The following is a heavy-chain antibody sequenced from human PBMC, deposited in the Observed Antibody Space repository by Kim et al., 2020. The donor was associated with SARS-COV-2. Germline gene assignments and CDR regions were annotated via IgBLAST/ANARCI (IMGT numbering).Heavy chain of an antibody. CDR3: ARGTYFDWLPNFDY. CDR1: GGSISSYY. V-gene: IGHV4-59*01. Sequence: SETLSLTCTVSGGSISSYYWSWIRQPPGKGLEWIGYIYYSGSTNYNPSLKSRVTISVDTSKNQFSLKLSSVTAADTAVYYCARGTYFDWLPNFDYWGQGTLVTVSS. D-gene: IGHD3-9*01. CDR2: IYYSGST. J-gene: IGHJ4*02.